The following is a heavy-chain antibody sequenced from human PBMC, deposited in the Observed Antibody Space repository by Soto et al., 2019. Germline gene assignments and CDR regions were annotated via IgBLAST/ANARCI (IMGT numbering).Heavy chain of an antibody. CDR3: AKGAVTSIVGYFDY. Sequence: EVHLVESGGGLVQPGRSLRLSCTASGFTFDDYAMHWVRQVPGKGLEWVSSISWNSGNIVYADSVKGRFTISRDSANNSLYLQMSSLRTEDTALYYCAKGAVTSIVGYFDYWVQGTLVTVSS. V-gene: IGHV3-9*01. CDR2: ISWNSGNI. CDR1: GFTFDDYA. D-gene: IGHD5-12*01. J-gene: IGHJ4*02.